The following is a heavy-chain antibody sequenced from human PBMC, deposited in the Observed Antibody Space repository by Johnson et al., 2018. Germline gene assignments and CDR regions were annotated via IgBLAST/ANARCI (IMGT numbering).Heavy chain of an antibody. D-gene: IGHD6-13*01. CDR2: ISYDGSNK. Sequence: VQLVESGGGVVQPGRSLRLSCAASGFTFSSYGMHWVRQAPGKGLEWVAVISYDGSNKYYADSVKGRFTISRDNSKNTLYLQMNSLRAEDTAVYYCAREEGIAAAGVLQHWGQGTLVTVSS. CDR3: AREEGIAAAGVLQH. J-gene: IGHJ1*01. V-gene: IGHV3-30*03. CDR1: GFTFSSYG.